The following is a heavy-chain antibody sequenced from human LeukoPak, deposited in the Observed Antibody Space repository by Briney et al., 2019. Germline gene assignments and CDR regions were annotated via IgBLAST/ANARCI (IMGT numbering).Heavy chain of an antibody. J-gene: IGHJ4*02. V-gene: IGHV1-18*01. CDR1: GYTFTSYG. Sequence: ASVKVSCKASGYTFTSYGISWVRQAPGQGLEWMGWINTYNGNTDYAQKLQGRVTMTTETSTITAYMELRSLRSDDTAMYYCARDARYYYDSSGYYARGEADYWGQGTLVSVPS. CDR3: ARDARYYYDSSGYYARGEADY. CDR2: INTYNGNT. D-gene: IGHD3-22*01.